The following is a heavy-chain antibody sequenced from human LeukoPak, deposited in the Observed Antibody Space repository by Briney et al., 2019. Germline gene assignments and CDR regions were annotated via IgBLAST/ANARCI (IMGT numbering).Heavy chain of an antibody. Sequence: PSETLSLTCTVSGDSISSYYWSWIRQPPGKGLEWMGYINYSGNTNYNPSVKSRVTISVDTSKNQFSLRLTSVTAADTAVYYCAREGRQDYVYFDCWGQGTLVTVSS. CDR3: AREGRQDYVYFDC. V-gene: IGHV4-59*01. D-gene: IGHD4-17*01. CDR1: GDSISSYY. CDR2: INYSGNT. J-gene: IGHJ4*02.